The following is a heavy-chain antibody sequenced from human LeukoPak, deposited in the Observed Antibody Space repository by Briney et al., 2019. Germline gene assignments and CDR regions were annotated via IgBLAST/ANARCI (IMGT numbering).Heavy chain of an antibody. V-gene: IGHV3-23*01. Sequence: GGSLRLSCAASGFTFSSYAMSWVRQAPGKGLEWVSAISGSGGSTYCADSVKGRFTISRDNSKNTLYLQMNSLRAEDTAVYYCAKPHYVWGSYRYAWPYDYWGQGTLVTVSS. CDR1: GFTFSSYA. D-gene: IGHD3-16*02. CDR3: AKPHYVWGSYRYAWPYDY. J-gene: IGHJ4*02. CDR2: ISGSGGST.